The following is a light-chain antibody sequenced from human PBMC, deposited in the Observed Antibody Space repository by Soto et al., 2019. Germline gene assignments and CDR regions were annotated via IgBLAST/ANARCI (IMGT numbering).Light chain of an antibody. V-gene: IGKV2-28*01. CDR3: MQSLQNPWT. Sequence: DIVMTQSPLSLPVTPGEPASISCRSSQSLLFSNGYNYLDWYLPKPGQSPQLLIYLGSDRASGVPDRFSGSGSGKDFTLKISRMEAEDVGVYYCMQSLQNPWTFGQGTKVDIK. J-gene: IGKJ1*01. CDR1: QSLLFSNGYNY. CDR2: LGS.